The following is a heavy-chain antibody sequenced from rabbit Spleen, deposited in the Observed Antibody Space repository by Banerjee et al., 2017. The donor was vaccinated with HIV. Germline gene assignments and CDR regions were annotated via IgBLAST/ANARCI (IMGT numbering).Heavy chain of an antibody. CDR3: ARGDSGGVYYDL. V-gene: IGHV1S45*01. Sequence: QEQLVESGGGLVQPEGSLTLTCTASGFTLSSTYYICWVRQAPGKGLEWIACIYTGSGGTWYASWAKGRFTISKTSSTTVTLQMTSLTAADTATYFCARGDSGGVYYDLWGPGTLVTVS. D-gene: IGHD8-1*01. CDR1: GFTLSSTYY. J-gene: IGHJ6*01. CDR2: IYTGSGGT.